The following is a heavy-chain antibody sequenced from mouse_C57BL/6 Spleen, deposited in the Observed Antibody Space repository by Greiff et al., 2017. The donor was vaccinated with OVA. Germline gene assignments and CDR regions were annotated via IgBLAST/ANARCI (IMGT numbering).Heavy chain of an antibody. V-gene: IGHV5-12*01. CDR3: ARRGKAWYFDV. J-gene: IGHJ1*03. CDR2: ISNGGGST. Sequence: EVKLVEFGGGLVQPGGSLKLSCAASGFTFSDYYMYWVRQTPEKRLEWVAYISNGGGSTYYPDTVKGRFTISRDNAKNTLYLQMSRLKSEDTAMYYCARRGKAWYFDVWGTGTTVTVSS. CDR1: GFTFSDYY.